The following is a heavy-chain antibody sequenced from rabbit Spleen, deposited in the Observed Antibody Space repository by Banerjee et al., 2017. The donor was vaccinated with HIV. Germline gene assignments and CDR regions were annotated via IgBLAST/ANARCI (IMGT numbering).Heavy chain of an antibody. V-gene: IGHV1S45*01. CDR1: GFDFSSYYM. J-gene: IGHJ4*01. CDR3: ARDAGSYAYIDVYFNL. Sequence: QEQLKETGGGLVQPGGSLTLSCKASGFDFSSYYMSWVRQAPGKGLEWIGYFDPFFGSTYYASWAKGRCTISKTSSTTVTLQMTSLTAADTATYFCARDAGSYAYIDVYFNLWGQGTLVTVS. CDR2: FDPFFGST. D-gene: IGHD6-1*01.